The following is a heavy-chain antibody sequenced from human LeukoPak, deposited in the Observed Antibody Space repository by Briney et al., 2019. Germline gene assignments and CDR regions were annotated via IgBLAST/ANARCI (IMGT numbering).Heavy chain of an antibody. Sequence: GGSLRLSCAASGFTFSSYSINWVRQAPGKGLEWLSYMSSGSSTIYYADSVKGRFTISRDNAKNSLYLQMNSLRAEDTAVYYCARHRGSYFDFWGQGTLVTVSS. CDR3: ARHRGSYFDF. V-gene: IGHV3-48*01. CDR1: GFTFSSYS. J-gene: IGHJ4*02. CDR2: MSSGSSTI. D-gene: IGHD5-12*01.